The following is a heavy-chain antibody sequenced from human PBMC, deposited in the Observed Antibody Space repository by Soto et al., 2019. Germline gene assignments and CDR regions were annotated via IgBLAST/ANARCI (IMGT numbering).Heavy chain of an antibody. CDR2: INHSGST. Sequence: SETLSLTCAVYGGSFSGYYWSWIRQPPGKGLEWIGEINHSGSTNYNPSLKSRVTISVDTSKNQFSLKLSSVTAADTAVYYCARDTGYGGKRGLNYFDYWGQGTLVTVSS. V-gene: IGHV4-34*01. D-gene: IGHD4-17*01. CDR3: ARDTGYGGKRGLNYFDY. J-gene: IGHJ4*02. CDR1: GGSFSGYY.